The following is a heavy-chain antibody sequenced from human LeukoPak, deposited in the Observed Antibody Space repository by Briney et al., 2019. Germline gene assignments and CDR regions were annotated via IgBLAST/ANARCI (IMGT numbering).Heavy chain of an antibody. CDR2: ISYDGSNK. CDR3: ARGFDY. Sequence: GRSLRLSCAASGFTFSSYAMHWVRQALGKGLEWVAVISYDGSNKYYADSVKGRFTISRDNSKNTLYLQMNSLRAEDTAVYYCARGFDYWGQGTLVTVSS. CDR1: GFTFSSYA. V-gene: IGHV3-30*04. J-gene: IGHJ4*02.